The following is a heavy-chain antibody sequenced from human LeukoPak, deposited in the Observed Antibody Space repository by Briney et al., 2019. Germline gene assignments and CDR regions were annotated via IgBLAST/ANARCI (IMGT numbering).Heavy chain of an antibody. CDR3: ARDSSGWSLTFDY. D-gene: IGHD6-19*01. CDR1: GGSISSYY. CDR2: IYYSGST. V-gene: IGHV4-59*01. J-gene: IGHJ4*02. Sequence: SETLSLTCIVSGGSISSYYWSWIRQPPGKGLEWIGYIYYSGSTNYNPSLKSRVTISVDTSKNQFSLKLSSVTAADTAVYYCARDSSGWSLTFDYWGQGTLVTVSS.